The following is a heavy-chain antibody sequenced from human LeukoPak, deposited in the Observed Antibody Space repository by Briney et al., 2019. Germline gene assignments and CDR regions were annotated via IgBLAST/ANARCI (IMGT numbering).Heavy chain of an antibody. D-gene: IGHD6-19*01. CDR2: ISSSSGYI. J-gene: IGHJ4*02. Sequence: GGSLRLSCAASGFTFSSYNMNWVRQAPGKGLEWVSSISSSSGYIYYADSLKGRFTISRDNAKSSLYLQMNSLRAEDTAVYYCARAPTFSGWFDYWGQGTLVTVSS. CDR3: ARAPTFSGWFDY. CDR1: GFTFSSYN. V-gene: IGHV3-21*01.